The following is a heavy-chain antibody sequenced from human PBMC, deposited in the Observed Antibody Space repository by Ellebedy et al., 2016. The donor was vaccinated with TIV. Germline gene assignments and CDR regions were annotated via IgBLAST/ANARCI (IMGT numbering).Heavy chain of an antibody. J-gene: IGHJ4*02. CDR3: ARGQATAGNLDS. CDR1: GVDVSSGGYY. CDR2: SYYTGRT. Sequence: SETLSLXXTVSGVDVSSGGYYWTWIRQHPSKGLEWIGNSYYTGRTFYNPSLQTRITISVDTSQNQFSLNVTSVTAADTAIYYCARGQATAGNLDSWGQGTLVTVSS. V-gene: IGHV4-31*03. D-gene: IGHD6-25*01.